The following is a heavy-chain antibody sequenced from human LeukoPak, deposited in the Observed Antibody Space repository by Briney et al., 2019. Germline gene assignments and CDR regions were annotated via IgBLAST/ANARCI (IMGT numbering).Heavy chain of an antibody. CDR1: GYSISSGYY. V-gene: IGHV4-38-2*01. CDR2: IYHSGST. CDR3: ARLGDYREY. Sequence: SETLSLTCAVSGYSISSGYYWGWIRPPPGKGLEWIGSIYHSGSTYYNPSLKSRVTISVDTSKNQFSLKMSSVTAADTAVYYCARLGDYREYWGQGTLVTVSS. D-gene: IGHD4-17*01. J-gene: IGHJ4*02.